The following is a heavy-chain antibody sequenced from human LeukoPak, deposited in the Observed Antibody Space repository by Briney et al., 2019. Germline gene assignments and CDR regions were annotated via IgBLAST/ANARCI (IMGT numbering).Heavy chain of an antibody. V-gene: IGHV3-23*01. J-gene: IGHJ4*02. Sequence: GGSLRLSCAASGFTFSSYAMSWVRQAPGKGLEWVSAISGSGGSTYYADSVKGRFTISRDNSKNTLYLQMNNLRAEDTAVYYCAKGLEGSGWYGVDYWGQGTLVTVSS. CDR1: GFTFSSYA. CDR2: ISGSGGST. CDR3: AKGLEGSGWYGVDY. D-gene: IGHD6-19*01.